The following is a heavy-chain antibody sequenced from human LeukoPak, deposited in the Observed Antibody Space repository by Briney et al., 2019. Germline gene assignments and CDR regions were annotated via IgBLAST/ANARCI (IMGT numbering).Heavy chain of an antibody. V-gene: IGHV3-21*01. CDR2: LIRTSEYI. CDR1: GFSFSIYF. J-gene: IGHJ4*02. D-gene: IGHD3-16*01. CDR3: AGGGDFDY. Sequence: GGSLRLSCAASGFSFSIYFMNWVRQAPGKGLEWVSSLIRTSEYIHHADSVRGRFAISRDIAKNSVYLQMNSLRAEDTAVYSCAGGGDFDYWGQGILVTVSA.